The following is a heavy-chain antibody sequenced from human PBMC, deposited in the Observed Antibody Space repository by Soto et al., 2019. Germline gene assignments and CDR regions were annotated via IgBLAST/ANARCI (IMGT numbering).Heavy chain of an antibody. D-gene: IGHD5-18*01. CDR1: GGTFSSYA. CDR3: ARDLRLRGYSYGPDAFDI. J-gene: IGHJ3*02. CDR2: IIPIFGTA. V-gene: IGHV1-69*13. Sequence: SVKVSCKASGGTFSSYAISWVRQAPGQGLEWMGGIIPIFGTANYAQKFQGRVTITADESTSTAYMELSSLRSEDTAVYYCARDLRLRGYSYGPDAFDIWGQGTMVTVSS.